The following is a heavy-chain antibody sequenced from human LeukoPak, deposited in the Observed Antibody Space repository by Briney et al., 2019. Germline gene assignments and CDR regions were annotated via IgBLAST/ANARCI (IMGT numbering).Heavy chain of an antibody. J-gene: IGHJ4*02. CDR3: AAGGLYDLLPY. CDR1: GHTITDLT. D-gene: IGHD3-3*01. V-gene: IGHV1-24*01. Sequence: AASVTVSCKVSGHTITDLTMHWVRQAPGKGLEWMGGFDPGNGEIIYAQKFQGRVTMTEDASTDTAYMDLSSLKSEDTAVYYCAAGGLYDLLPYWGQGTLVTVSS. CDR2: FDPGNGEI.